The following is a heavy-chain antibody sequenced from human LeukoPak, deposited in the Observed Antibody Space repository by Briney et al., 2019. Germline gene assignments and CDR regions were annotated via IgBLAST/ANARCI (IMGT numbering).Heavy chain of an antibody. V-gene: IGHV4-34*01. D-gene: IGHD3-22*01. Sequence: PSETLSLTCAVYGGSFSGYHWSWIRQPPGKGLEWIGEINHSGSTNYNPSLKSRVTISVDTSKNQFSLKLSSVTAADTAVYYCARSVYDSSGYYYGMXVWGQGTTVXX. CDR3: ARSVYDSSGYYYGMXV. CDR1: GGSFSGYH. CDR2: INHSGST. J-gene: IGHJ6*02.